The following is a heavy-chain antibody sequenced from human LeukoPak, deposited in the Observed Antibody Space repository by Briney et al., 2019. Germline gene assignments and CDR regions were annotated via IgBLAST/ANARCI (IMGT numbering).Heavy chain of an antibody. CDR2: IYYSGST. CDR3: ARRGYSTCWFDP. D-gene: IGHD6-13*01. Sequence: PSETLSLTCTVSGGSISGYYWSWIRQPPGKGLEWIGFIYYSGSTNYNPSLKSRVTISVDTSKNQFSLKLSSVTAADTAVYFCARRGYSTCWFDPWGRGTLVTVSS. CDR1: GGSISGYY. V-gene: IGHV4-59*08. J-gene: IGHJ5*02.